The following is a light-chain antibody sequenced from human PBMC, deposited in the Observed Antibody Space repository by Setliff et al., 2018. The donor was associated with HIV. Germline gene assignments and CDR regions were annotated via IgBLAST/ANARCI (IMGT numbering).Light chain of an antibody. J-gene: IGLJ1*01. CDR1: SSDVGRYNL. CDR2: QAT. V-gene: IGLV2-23*01. CDR3: CSNTGSNTYV. Sequence: QSVLTQPASVSGSPGQSITISCTGTSSDVGRYNLFSWYQQHPGKAPKLMIYQATKRPSGVSNRFSGSKSGNTASLTISGLQAEDEADYYCCSNTGSNTYVFGTGTKVTVL.